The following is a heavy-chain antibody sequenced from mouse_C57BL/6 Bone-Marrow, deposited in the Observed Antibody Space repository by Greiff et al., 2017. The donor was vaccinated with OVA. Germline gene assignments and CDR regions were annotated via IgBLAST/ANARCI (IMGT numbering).Heavy chain of an antibody. CDR1: GFNIKDDY. CDR2: IDPENGDT. CDR3: TTWGVIY. Sequence: VQLQQSGAELVRPGASVKLSCTASGFNIKDDYMHWVKQRPEQGLEWIGWIDPENGDTEYASKFQGKATITADTPSNTAYLQLSSLTSEDTAVYYCTTWGVIYWGQGTTLTVSS. J-gene: IGHJ2*01. V-gene: IGHV14-4*01.